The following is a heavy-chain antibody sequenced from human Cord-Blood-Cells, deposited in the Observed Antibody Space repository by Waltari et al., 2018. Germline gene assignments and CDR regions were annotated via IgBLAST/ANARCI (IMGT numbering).Heavy chain of an antibody. D-gene: IGHD3-16*01. J-gene: IGHJ6*03. Sequence: QVQLVQSGAEVKKPGSSVKVSCKASGGTFSSYALSWVRQAPGQGLEWMGRIIPILGIANYAQKFQGRVTITADKSTSTAYMELSSLRSEDTAVYYCARDMRSYYYYYMDVWGKGTTVTVSS. CDR1: GGTFSSYA. V-gene: IGHV1-69*09. CDR3: ARDMRSYYYYYMDV. CDR2: IIPILGIA.